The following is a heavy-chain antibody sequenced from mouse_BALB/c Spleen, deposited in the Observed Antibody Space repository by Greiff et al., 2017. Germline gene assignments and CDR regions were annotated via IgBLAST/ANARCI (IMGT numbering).Heavy chain of an antibody. CDR2: IWSGGST. V-gene: IGHV2-2*02. CDR1: GFSLTSYG. D-gene: IGHD1-2*01. J-gene: IGHJ4*01. Sequence: VQLQQSGPGLVQPSQSLSITCTVSGFSLTSYGVHWVRQSPGKGLEWLGVIWSGGSTDYNAAFISRLSISKDNSKSQVFFKMNSLQANDTAIYYCARSPALLRLRAMDYWGQGTSVTVSS. CDR3: ARSPALLRLRAMDY.